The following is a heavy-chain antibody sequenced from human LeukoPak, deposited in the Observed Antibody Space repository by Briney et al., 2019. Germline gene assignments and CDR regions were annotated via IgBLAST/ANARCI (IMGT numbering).Heavy chain of an antibody. J-gene: IGHJ4*02. V-gene: IGHV1-69*04. Sequence: GASVKVSCNASGYTFTSYGISWVRQAPGQGLEWMGRIIPILGIANYAQKFQGRVTITADKSTSTAYMELSSLRSEDTAVYYCARGGKMATLALWGQGTLVTVSS. CDR1: GYTFTSYG. D-gene: IGHD5-24*01. CDR2: IIPILGIA. CDR3: ARGGKMATLAL.